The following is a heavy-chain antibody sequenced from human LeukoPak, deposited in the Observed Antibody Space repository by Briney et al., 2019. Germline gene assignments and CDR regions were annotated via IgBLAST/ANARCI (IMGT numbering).Heavy chain of an antibody. CDR1: GYTFTTYW. CDR2: IYPGDSDF. J-gene: IGHJ3*02. D-gene: IGHD6-19*01. Sequence: GESLKISCQGSGYTFTTYWIGWVRQMPGNGLEWMGIIYPGDSDFRDSPSFQGQVTFSADKSISTAFLQWRSLKASDTAIYYCARQAGYSSGWNDAFDIWGQGTMVTVSS. V-gene: IGHV5-51*01. CDR3: ARQAGYSSGWNDAFDI.